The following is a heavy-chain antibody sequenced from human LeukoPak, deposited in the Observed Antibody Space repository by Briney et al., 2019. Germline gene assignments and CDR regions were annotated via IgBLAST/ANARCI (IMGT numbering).Heavy chain of an antibody. J-gene: IGHJ6*02. CDR1: GYTFTDHY. CDR2: INPSNGGT. CDR3: TRAQIPYSYFVNYAMDV. Sequence: ASVKVSCKTSGYTFTDHYIHWVRQAPGQGLERMGWINPSNGGTSSAQKFQGRVTMTRDTSITTAYMELNSLTSDDTAVYYCTRAQIPYSYFVNYAMDVWGQGTTVTV. V-gene: IGHV1-2*02. D-gene: IGHD2-15*01.